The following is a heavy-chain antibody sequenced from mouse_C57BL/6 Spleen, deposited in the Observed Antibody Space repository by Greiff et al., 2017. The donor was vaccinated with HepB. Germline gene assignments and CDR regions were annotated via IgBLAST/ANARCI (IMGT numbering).Heavy chain of an antibody. Sequence: QVTLKVSGAELVKPGASVKLSCKASGYTFTEYTIHWVKKRSGQGLEWIGWFYPGSGSIKYNEKFKDKATLTADKSSSTVYMELSRLTSEDSAVYFCARHEVSSYAMDYWGQGTSVTVSS. V-gene: IGHV1-62-2*01. D-gene: IGHD1-3*01. CDR3: ARHEVSSYAMDY. CDR1: GYTFTEYT. J-gene: IGHJ4*01. CDR2: FYPGSGSI.